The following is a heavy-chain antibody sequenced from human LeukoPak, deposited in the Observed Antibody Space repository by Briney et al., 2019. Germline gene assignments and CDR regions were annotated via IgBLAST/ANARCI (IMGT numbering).Heavy chain of an antibody. D-gene: IGHD6-19*01. Sequence: SETLSLTCTVSGGSISSSSSYWGWIRQPPGKGLEWIGSIYYSGSTYYNPSLKSRVTISVDTSKNQFSLKLSSVTAADTAVYYCARRVAVARRDAFDIWGQGTMVTVSS. CDR3: ARRVAVARRDAFDI. CDR1: GGSISSSSSY. J-gene: IGHJ3*02. CDR2: IYYSGST. V-gene: IGHV4-39*01.